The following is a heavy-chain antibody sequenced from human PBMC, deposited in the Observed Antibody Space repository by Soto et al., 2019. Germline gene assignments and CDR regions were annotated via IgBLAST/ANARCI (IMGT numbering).Heavy chain of an antibody. J-gene: IGHJ4*02. CDR1: GFKFSDYW. V-gene: IGHV3-7*03. D-gene: IGHD3-16*02. CDR2: IKHDTSEA. Sequence: GGSLRLSCAASGFKFSDYWMSWIRQAPGKGLEWVGNIKHDTSEAHYADSVKGRFTITRDNIKSFLFLQMNGLRSDDTASYYCARDGRLFSGPYRPSRFDYWCLGTLVTVSS. CDR3: ARDGRLFSGPYRPSRFDY.